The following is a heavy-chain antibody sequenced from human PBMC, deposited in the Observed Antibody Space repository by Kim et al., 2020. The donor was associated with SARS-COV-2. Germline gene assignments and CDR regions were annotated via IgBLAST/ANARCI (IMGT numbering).Heavy chain of an antibody. J-gene: IGHJ4*02. CDR2: TT. Sequence: TTDHAEPVKGRFTISRDDSKNTLYLQMNSLKTEDTAVYYCTTLGYYGSGSYWGQGTLVTVSS. V-gene: IGHV3-15*01. CDR3: TTLGYYGSGSY. D-gene: IGHD3-10*01.